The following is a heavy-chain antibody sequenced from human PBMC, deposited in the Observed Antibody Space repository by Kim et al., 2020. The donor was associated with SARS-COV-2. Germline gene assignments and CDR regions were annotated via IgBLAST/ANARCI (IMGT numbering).Heavy chain of an antibody. V-gene: IGHV4-34*01. CDR2: INHSGST. J-gene: IGHJ5*02. CDR1: GGSFSGYY. CDR3: ASGERLFYDSSGYYYFWFDP. D-gene: IGHD3-22*01. Sequence: SETLSLTCAVYGGSFSGYYWSWIRQPPGKGLEWIGEINHSGSTNYNPSLKSRLTISLDTSKNQFSLKLSSVTAADTAVYYWASGERLFYDSSGYYYFWFDPWGQGTLVTVSS.